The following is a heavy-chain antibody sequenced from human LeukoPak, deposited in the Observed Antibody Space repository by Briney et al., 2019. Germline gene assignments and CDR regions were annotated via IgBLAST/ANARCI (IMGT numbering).Heavy chain of an antibody. D-gene: IGHD2-2*02. Sequence: SETLSLTCTVSGGSISSYYWSWIRQPPGKGLEWIGYIHNSGSTHYNPSLESRVTISIDTSKTQFSLKLSSVTAADTAVYYCAREVVVPAVISSNYYYYYMDVWGKGTTVTVSS. CDR1: GGSISSYY. CDR3: AREVVVPAVISSNYYYYYMDV. CDR2: IHNSGST. V-gene: IGHV4-4*08. J-gene: IGHJ6*03.